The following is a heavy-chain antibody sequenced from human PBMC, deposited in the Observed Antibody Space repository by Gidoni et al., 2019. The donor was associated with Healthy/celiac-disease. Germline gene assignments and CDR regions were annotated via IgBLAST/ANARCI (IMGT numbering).Heavy chain of an antibody. CDR3: ARALGSSGSVLDF. D-gene: IGHD3-22*01. J-gene: IGHJ4*02. Sequence: EVQLVESGGGLVQPGGSLRLSCAASRFIFSSYWMSWVRQAPGKGLEWVANIKQDGSEKYYVDSVKGRFTISRDNAKNSLYLQMNSLRAEDTAVYYCARALGSSGSVLDFWGQGTLVTVSS. CDR2: IKQDGSEK. V-gene: IGHV3-7*01. CDR1: RFIFSSYW.